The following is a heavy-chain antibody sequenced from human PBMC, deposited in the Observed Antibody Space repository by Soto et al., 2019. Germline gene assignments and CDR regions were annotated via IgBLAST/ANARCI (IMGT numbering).Heavy chain of an antibody. CDR3: VRGDGDYNDGNGYLARH. V-gene: IGHV3-23*01. CDR1: GFTFSSYA. D-gene: IGHD5-18*01. CDR2: ISGSDDST. J-gene: IGHJ4*02. Sequence: PGGSLRLSCAASGFTFSSYAMSWVRQAPGKGLEWVSVISGSDDSTYYADSVQGRLTISRDNAKNTLYLQMNSLRAEDTAVYYCVRGDGDYNDGNGYLARHWGQGTLVTVSS.